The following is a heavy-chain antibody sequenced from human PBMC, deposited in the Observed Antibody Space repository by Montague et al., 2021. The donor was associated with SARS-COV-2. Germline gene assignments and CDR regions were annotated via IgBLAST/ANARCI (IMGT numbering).Heavy chain of an antibody. V-gene: IGHV4-59*13. CDR2: IYYSGIT. CDR3: ARGVVAAPDTSDY. J-gene: IGHJ4*02. CDR1: GDSLSGFY. D-gene: IGHD6-13*01. Sequence: SETLSLTCTVSGDSLSGFYWNWIRQPPGKGLEWIGKIYYSGITNYNPSLKSRVTISVDTSKNQFSLKLISVTAADTALYYCARGVVAAPDTSDYWGQGTLVTVSS.